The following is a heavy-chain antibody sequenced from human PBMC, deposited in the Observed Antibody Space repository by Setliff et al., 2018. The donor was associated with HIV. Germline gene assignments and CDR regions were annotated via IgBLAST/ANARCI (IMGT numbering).Heavy chain of an antibody. CDR2: ISASSVNT. CDR1: GGTFRKYS. D-gene: IGHD6-13*01. CDR3: ARVPVSSYYYYMDV. J-gene: IGHJ6*03. Sequence: ASVKVSCKASGGTFRKYSISWVRQAPGQGLEWVGSISASSVNTNYTQGRVTMTTDISTSTAYMELRSLRSDDTAVYYCARVPVSSYYYYMDVWGKGTTVTVSS. V-gene: IGHV1-18*04.